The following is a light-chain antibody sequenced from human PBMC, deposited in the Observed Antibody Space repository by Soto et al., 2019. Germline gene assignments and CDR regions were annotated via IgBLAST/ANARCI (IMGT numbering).Light chain of an antibody. J-gene: IGLJ1*01. CDR1: RSNIGSNS. CDR2: KND. V-gene: IGLV1-47*01. CDR3: AAWDDSLSGYV. Sequence: QSVLTQPPSASGTPGQRVTISCSGSRSNIGSNSVYWYQQLPGTAPKLLIYKNDQRPSGVPDRFSGSKSGTSASLAISGLRSEDEADYYCAAWDDSLSGYVFGTGTKLTVL.